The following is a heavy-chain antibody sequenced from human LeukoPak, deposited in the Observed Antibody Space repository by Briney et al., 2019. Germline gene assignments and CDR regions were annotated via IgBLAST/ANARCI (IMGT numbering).Heavy chain of an antibody. V-gene: IGHV3-30*02. D-gene: IGHD3-9*01. J-gene: IGHJ5*02. CDR3: YDILTGYGSNWFDP. CDR2: IRYDGSNK. Sequence: PGGSLRLSLAASGFTFISYGMHWVRQAPGKGLEWVAFIRYDGSNKYYADSVKGRFTISRDNSKNTLYLQMNSLRAEDTAVYYCYDILTGYGSNWFDPWGQGTLVTVSS. CDR1: GFTFISYG.